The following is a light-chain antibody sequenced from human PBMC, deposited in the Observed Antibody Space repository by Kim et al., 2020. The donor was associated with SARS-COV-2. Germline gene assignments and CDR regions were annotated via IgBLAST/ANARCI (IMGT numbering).Light chain of an antibody. V-gene: IGLV3-21*04. Sequence: PGKTARVSCGGNSIGSKSVHWYQQKSGQAPLLVISYDSDRPSGIPERFSGSNSGNTATLTISRVEAGDEADYYCQVWDSSSDHRVVFGGGTQLTVL. CDR2: YDS. CDR3: QVWDSSSDHRVV. CDR1: SIGSKS. J-gene: IGLJ2*01.